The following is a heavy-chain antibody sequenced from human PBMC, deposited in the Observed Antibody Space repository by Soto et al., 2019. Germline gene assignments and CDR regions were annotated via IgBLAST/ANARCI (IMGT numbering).Heavy chain of an antibody. V-gene: IGHV3-48*02. J-gene: IGHJ5*02. Sequence: GGSLRLSCAASGFTFSSYSMSWVRQAPGKGLAWASYISSSSSTIDYADSVKGRFTISRDNAKNSLSLQMNSLRDEDTALYYCARGLTYHYGSGRNCLDPWGQGTLVTVSS. CDR3: ARGLTYHYGSGRNCLDP. D-gene: IGHD3-10*01. CDR1: GFTFSSYS. CDR2: ISSSSSTI.